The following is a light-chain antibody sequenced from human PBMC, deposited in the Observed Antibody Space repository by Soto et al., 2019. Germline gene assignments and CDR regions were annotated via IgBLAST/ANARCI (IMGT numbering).Light chain of an antibody. Sequence: QSALTQPRSVSGSPGQSVTISCTGTSSDVGGYNYVSWYQQHPGKAPKVIIYDVSKRPSGVPDRFSGSKSGNTASLTISGLQAEDEADYYCCSYAGSYSHVVFGGGTKVTVL. CDR1: SSDVGGYNY. J-gene: IGLJ2*01. CDR2: DVS. V-gene: IGLV2-11*01. CDR3: CSYAGSYSHVV.